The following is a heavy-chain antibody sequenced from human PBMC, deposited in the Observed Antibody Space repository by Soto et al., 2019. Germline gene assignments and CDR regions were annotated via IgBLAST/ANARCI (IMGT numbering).Heavy chain of an antibody. CDR1: GGSFSGYY. CDR2: INHSGST. J-gene: IGHJ4*02. CDR3: ARLAMGATEIDY. D-gene: IGHD1-26*01. Sequence: QVQLQQWGAGLLKPSETLSLTCAVYGGSFSGYYWSWIRQPPGKGLEWIGEINHSGSTNYNPSLKSRVTISVDTSKNQFSLKLSSVTAADTAVYYCARLAMGATEIDYWGQGTLVTVSS. V-gene: IGHV4-34*01.